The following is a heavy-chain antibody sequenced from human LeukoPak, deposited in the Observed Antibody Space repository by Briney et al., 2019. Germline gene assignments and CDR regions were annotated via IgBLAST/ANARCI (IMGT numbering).Heavy chain of an antibody. Sequence: GGSLRLSCAASGLTFSSYEMNWVRQAPGEGLEWVSYISSSGSTIYYADSVKGRLTISRDNAKNSLYLQMNSLRAEDTAVYYCARSGYGGNDYWGQGTLVTVSS. J-gene: IGHJ4*02. V-gene: IGHV3-48*03. CDR1: GLTFSSYE. D-gene: IGHD4-23*01. CDR2: ISSSGSTI. CDR3: ARSGYGGNDY.